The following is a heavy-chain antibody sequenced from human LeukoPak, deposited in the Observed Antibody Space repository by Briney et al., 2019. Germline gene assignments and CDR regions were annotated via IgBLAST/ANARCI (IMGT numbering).Heavy chain of an antibody. CDR2: ISGSGGST. D-gene: IGHD1-26*01. CDR3: AKDRTVGASYWYFDL. J-gene: IGHJ2*01. V-gene: IGHV3-23*01. Sequence: PGGSLRLSCAASGFTFSNYGMNWVRQAPGKGLEWVSGISGSGGSTYYADSVKGRFTISRDNSKNTLFLQMNSLRAEDTAVYYCAKDRTVGASYWYFDLWGRGTLVTVSS. CDR1: GFTFSNYG.